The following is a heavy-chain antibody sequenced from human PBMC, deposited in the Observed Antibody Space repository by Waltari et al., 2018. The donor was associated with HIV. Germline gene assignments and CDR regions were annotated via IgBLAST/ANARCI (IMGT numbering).Heavy chain of an antibody. CDR2: INHSGST. J-gene: IGHJ4*02. D-gene: IGHD6-19*01. Sequence: QVQLQQWGAGLLKPSETLSLTCAVYGGSFSGYYWSWIRQPPGKGLEWIGEINHSGSTNYNPSLKSRVTISVDTSKNQFSLKLSSVTAADTAVYYCAATCVLNLAVAALGYWGQGTLVTVSS. CDR3: AATCVLNLAVAALGY. V-gene: IGHV4-34*01. CDR1: GGSFSGYY.